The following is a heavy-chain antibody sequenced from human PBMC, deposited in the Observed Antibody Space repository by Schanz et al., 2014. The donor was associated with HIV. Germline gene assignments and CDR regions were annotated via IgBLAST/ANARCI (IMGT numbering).Heavy chain of an antibody. CDR3: ARQQLWPSGVFDS. Sequence: QVQLQQWGAGLLKPSETLSLTCAVYVGSFTDYYWTWIRQPPGKGLEWIGEVNHGGTTNYSPSLKSRVTISVDTSRNQFSLRLNSVTAADTAMYYCARQQLWPSGVFDSWGQGTLVTVSS. D-gene: IGHD5-18*01. CDR1: VGSFTDYY. V-gene: IGHV4-34*02. J-gene: IGHJ4*02. CDR2: VNHGGTT.